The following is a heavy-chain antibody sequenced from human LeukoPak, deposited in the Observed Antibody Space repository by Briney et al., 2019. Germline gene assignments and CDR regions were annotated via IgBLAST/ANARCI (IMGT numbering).Heavy chain of an antibody. D-gene: IGHD3-16*01. CDR2: IYYTGTT. V-gene: IGHV4-59*08. CDR1: GGSISGTYY. Sequence: PSETLSPTCTVSGGSISGTYYWSWIRQPPGKGLEWIGYIYYTGTTDSNPPLKSRVTISLDTSKNQFSLNLSSVTAADTAVYYCARRWVYDKRAFDAWGQGTMVTVSS. J-gene: IGHJ3*01. CDR3: ARRWVYDKRAFDA.